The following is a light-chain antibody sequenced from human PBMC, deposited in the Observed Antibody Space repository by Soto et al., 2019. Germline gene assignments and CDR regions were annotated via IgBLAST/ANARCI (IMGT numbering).Light chain of an antibody. J-gene: IGKJ4*01. V-gene: IGKV1-39*01. CDR3: QQSYSTLLT. CDR2: AAS. Sequence: DSQMTQSPSSLAAAVGDRDTITCRASQSISSYLNWYQQKPGKAPKPLIYAASSLQSGVPSRFSGSGSGTDFTLTISSLQPEDFATYYCQQSYSTLLTFGGGTKVDIK. CDR1: QSISSY.